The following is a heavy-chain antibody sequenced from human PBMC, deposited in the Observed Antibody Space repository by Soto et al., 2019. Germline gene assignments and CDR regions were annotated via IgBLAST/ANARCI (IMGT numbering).Heavy chain of an antibody. D-gene: IGHD1-26*01. CDR1: GGSISSSNSY. CDR2: IYYSGST. J-gene: IGHJ4*02. Sequence: QLQLQESGPGLVKPSETLSLTCTVSGGSISSSNSYWGWIRQPPGKGLEWIGSIYYSGSTYYNPPLKSRVSISVDTSKNQFSLKLSSVTAADPAVYYCARRGFMGATTIDYWGQGTLVTVSS. V-gene: IGHV4-39*01. CDR3: ARRGFMGATTIDY.